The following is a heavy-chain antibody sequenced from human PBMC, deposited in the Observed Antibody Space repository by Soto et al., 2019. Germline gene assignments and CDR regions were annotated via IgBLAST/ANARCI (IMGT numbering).Heavy chain of an antibody. CDR2: IYSAGST. CDR1: GFTVSSNY. J-gene: IGHJ3*02. V-gene: IGHV3-66*01. CDR3: ARDDRFNIVAPSFDI. Sequence: EVQLVESGGGLVQPGGSLRLSCAASGFTVSSNYMSWVLQAPGKGLECVSLIYSAGSTYYATSVKGRFTISRDTSKNTLYLQMNSLRAEDTAVYYCARDDRFNIVAPSFDIWGQGTMVTVSS. D-gene: IGHD5-12*01.